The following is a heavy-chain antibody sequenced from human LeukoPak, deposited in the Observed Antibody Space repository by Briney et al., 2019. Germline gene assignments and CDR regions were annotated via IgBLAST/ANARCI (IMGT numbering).Heavy chain of an antibody. J-gene: IGHJ2*01. D-gene: IGHD3-22*01. CDR3: AREKKFGYPLDDGHYWYFDL. V-gene: IGHV4-39*07. CDR2: INHSGST. Sequence: PSETLSLTCTVSGGSISSSSYSWGWIRQSPGKGLEWIGEINHSGSTNYNPSLKSRVTISVDTSKNQFSLKLSSVTAADTAVYYCAREKKFGYPLDDGHYWYFDLWGRGTLVTVSS. CDR1: GGSISSSSYS.